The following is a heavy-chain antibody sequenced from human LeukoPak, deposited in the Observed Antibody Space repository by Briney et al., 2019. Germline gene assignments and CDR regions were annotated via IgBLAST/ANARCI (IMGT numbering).Heavy chain of an antibody. CDR3: ARDLTIFGVVTPLGD. CDR2: ISSSSSTI. Sequence: GGSLRLSCAASGFTFSSYSMNWVRQAPGKGLEWVSYISSSSSTIYYADSVKGRFTISRDSAKNSLYLQMNSLRAEDTAVYYCARDLTIFGVVTPLGDWGQGTLVTVSS. D-gene: IGHD3-3*01. V-gene: IGHV3-48*01. J-gene: IGHJ4*02. CDR1: GFTFSSYS.